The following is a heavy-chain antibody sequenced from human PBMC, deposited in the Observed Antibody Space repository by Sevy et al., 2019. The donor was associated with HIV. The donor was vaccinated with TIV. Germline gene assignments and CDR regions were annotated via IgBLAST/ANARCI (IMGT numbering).Heavy chain of an antibody. V-gene: IGHV1-18*01. CDR1: GYTFTSYG. D-gene: IGHD6-13*01. CDR2: ISAYNGNT. J-gene: IGHJ6*02. Sequence: ASVKVSCKASGYTFTSYGISWVRQAPGQGLEWMGWISAYNGNTNYAQKLQDRVTMTTDTSTSTAYMELRSLRSDDTAVYYCARKLRGSSWYNYYYYGMDVWGQGTTVTVSS. CDR3: ARKLRGSSWYNYYYYGMDV.